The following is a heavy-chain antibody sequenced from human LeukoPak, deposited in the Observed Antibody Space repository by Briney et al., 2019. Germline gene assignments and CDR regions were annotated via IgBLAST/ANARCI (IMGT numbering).Heavy chain of an antibody. CDR1: GFTFNNYS. V-gene: IGHV3-15*07. D-gene: IGHD2-15*01. CDR3: TTEITLYCSGGSCYCDAFDI. CDR2: IKSKTDGGTT. J-gene: IGHJ3*02. Sequence: GRSLRLSCAASGFTFNNYSMHWVRQAPGKGLEWVGRIKSKTDGGTTDYAAPVKGRFTISRDDSKNTLYLQMNSLKTEDTAVYYCTTEITLYCSGGSCYCDAFDIWGQGTMVTVSS.